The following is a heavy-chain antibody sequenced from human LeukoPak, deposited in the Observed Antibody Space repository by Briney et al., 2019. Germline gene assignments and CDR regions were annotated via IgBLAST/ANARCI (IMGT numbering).Heavy chain of an antibody. D-gene: IGHD3-10*01. V-gene: IGHV4-59*01. CDR1: GGSFSGYY. Sequence: SETLSLTCAVYGGSFSGYYWSWIRQPPGKGLEWIGYIYYSGSTNYNPSLKSRVTISVDTSKNQFSLKLSSVTAADTAVYYCARDWDGEYYFDYWGQGTLVTVSS. CDR3: ARDWDGEYYFDY. CDR2: IYYSGST. J-gene: IGHJ4*02.